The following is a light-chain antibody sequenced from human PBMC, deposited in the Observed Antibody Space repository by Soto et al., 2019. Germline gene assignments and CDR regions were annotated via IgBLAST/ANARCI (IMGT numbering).Light chain of an antibody. CDR1: QSVSSRY. V-gene: IGKV3-20*01. CDR3: QQYGSSPPFT. J-gene: IGKJ2*01. Sequence: EIVLTQSPGTLSLSPGERATLSCRASQSVSSRYLAWYQQKPGQAPRLLMYGASHRATGIPDRFSGSGSGTDFTLTISRLEPEDFAVYFCQQYGSSPPFTFGQGTKVEIK. CDR2: GAS.